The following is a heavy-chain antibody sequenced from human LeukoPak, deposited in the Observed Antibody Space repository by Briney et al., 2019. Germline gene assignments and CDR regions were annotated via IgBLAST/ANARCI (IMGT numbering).Heavy chain of an antibody. CDR1: GGTFSGYV. Sequence: SVKVSCKASGGTFSGYVICWVRQGPGEGLGWMGRIFPILVIADYAQKFQGRVTITADKSTSTAYMELSSLKSEDTAVYSCASTPKHYGDQPPVDYWGQGTLVTVSS. D-gene: IGHD4-17*01. J-gene: IGHJ4*02. V-gene: IGHV1-69*04. CDR2: IFPILVIA. CDR3: ASTPKHYGDQPPVDY.